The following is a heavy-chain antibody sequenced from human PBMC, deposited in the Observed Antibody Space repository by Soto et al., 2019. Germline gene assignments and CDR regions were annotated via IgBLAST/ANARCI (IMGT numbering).Heavy chain of an antibody. Sequence: QLLESGGGLVQPGGSLRLSCAASVFSISNSWMNWVRQAPGKGLEWVANINQDGSDQNFVDSVKGRFTISRDNAKNSLYLQMNSLRTEDSAVYYCVRGPNSAFSYFDPWGQGTLVTVSS. D-gene: IGHD1-26*01. CDR2: INQDGSDQ. J-gene: IGHJ5*02. V-gene: IGHV3-7*01. CDR1: VFSISNSW. CDR3: VRGPNSAFSYFDP.